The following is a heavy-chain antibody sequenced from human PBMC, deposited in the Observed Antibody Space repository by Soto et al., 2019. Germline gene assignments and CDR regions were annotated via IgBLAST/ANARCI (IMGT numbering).Heavy chain of an antibody. CDR1: GYTFTSYG. V-gene: IGHV1-18*01. Sequence: ASVKVSCKASGYTFTSYGISWVRQAPGQALEWMGWISAYNGNTNYAQKLQGRVTMTTDTSTSTAYMELRSLRSDDTAVYYCARDLGGLGYCSSTSCYAEPYNWFDPWGQGTLVTVSS. CDR3: ARDLGGLGYCSSTSCYAEPYNWFDP. D-gene: IGHD2-2*01. J-gene: IGHJ5*02. CDR2: ISAYNGNT.